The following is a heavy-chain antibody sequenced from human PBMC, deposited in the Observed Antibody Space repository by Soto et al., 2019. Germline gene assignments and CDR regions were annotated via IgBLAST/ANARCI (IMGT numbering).Heavy chain of an antibody. CDR1: GGTFSSYA. CDR2: IIPIFGTA. Sequence: QVQLVQSGAEVKKPGSSVKVSCKASGGTFSSYAISWVRQAPGQGLEWMGGIIPIFGTANYAQKFQGRVTITADESTSTAYMELSSLRSEDTAVYCCDRVHLVWVGAIVSYSSMDVWGQGTTVTGSS. D-gene: IGHD2-15*01. V-gene: IGHV1-69*01. J-gene: IGHJ6*02. CDR3: DRVHLVWVGAIVSYSSMDV.